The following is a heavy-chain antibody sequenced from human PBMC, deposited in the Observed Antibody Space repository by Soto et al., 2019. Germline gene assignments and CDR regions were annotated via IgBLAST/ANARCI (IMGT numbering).Heavy chain of an antibody. Sequence: EVQLLESGGGLVQPGGSLRLSCAASGFTFSSYAMSWVRQAPGKGLEWVSAISGSGGSTYYADSVKGRFTISRDNSKNTLYLQMNSLRAEDTAVYYCAKDLRRGYSYGGYFDYWGQGTLVTVSS. CDR2: ISGSGGST. D-gene: IGHD5-18*01. CDR3: AKDLRRGYSYGGYFDY. CDR1: GFTFSSYA. J-gene: IGHJ4*02. V-gene: IGHV3-23*01.